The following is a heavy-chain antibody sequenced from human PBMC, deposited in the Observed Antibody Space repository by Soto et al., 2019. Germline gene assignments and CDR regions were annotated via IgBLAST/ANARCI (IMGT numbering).Heavy chain of an antibody. CDR1: GFTFSSYA. Sequence: QVQLVESGGGVVQPGRSLRLSCAASGFTFSSYAMHWVRQAPGKGLEWVAVISYDGSNKYYADSVKGRFTISRDNSKNTLYLQMNSLRAEDTAVYYCARDNDCTNDYWGQGTLVTVSS. V-gene: IGHV3-30-3*01. CDR3: ARDNDCTNDY. D-gene: IGHD2-21*02. J-gene: IGHJ4*02. CDR2: ISYDGSNK.